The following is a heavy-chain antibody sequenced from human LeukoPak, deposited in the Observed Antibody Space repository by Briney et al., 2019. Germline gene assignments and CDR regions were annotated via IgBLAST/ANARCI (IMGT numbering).Heavy chain of an antibody. J-gene: IGHJ5*02. Sequence: ASVKVSCXASGYTFTSYDINWVRQATGQGLEWMGWMNPNSGNTGYAQKFQGRVTITRNTSISTAYMELSSLRSEGTAVYYCARGDYDFWSGYYPRYNWFDPWGQGTLVTVSS. CDR2: MNPNSGNT. CDR1: GYTFTSYD. V-gene: IGHV1-8*03. D-gene: IGHD3-3*01. CDR3: ARGDYDFWSGYYPRYNWFDP.